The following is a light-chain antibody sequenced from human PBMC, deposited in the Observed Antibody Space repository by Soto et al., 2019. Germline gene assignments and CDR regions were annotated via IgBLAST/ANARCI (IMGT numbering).Light chain of an antibody. CDR3: QQSYSTPPGT. Sequence: DMQMTQSPSCYSASVVAVVTITFQASQDISNYLNGYQQKPGKAPKLLIYDASNLETGGPSRFSGSGSGTDFTFTISSLQPEDIATYDCQQSYSTPPGTFGQGTKVDIK. CDR2: DAS. V-gene: IGKV1-33*01. J-gene: IGKJ1*01. CDR1: QDISNY.